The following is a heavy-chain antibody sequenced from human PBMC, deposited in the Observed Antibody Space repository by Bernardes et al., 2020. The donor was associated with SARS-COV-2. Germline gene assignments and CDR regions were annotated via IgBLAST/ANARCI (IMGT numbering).Heavy chain of an antibody. CDR1: GGSFSGYY. CDR3: ARVPVAGIYWYFDL. Sequence: SETLSLTCAVYGGSFSGYYWSWIRQPPGKGLEWIGEINHSGSTNYNPSLKSRVTISVDTSKNQFSLKLSSVTAADTAVYYCARVPVAGIYWYFDLWGRGTLVTVSS. D-gene: IGHD6-19*01. V-gene: IGHV4-34*01. J-gene: IGHJ2*01. CDR2: INHSGST.